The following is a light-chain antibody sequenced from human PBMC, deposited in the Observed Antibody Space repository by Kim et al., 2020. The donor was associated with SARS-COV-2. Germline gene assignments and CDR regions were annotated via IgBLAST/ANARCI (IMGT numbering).Light chain of an antibody. CDR2: AAS. CDR3: QQYNNWPLT. CDR1: QSVGSN. V-gene: IGKV3-15*01. Sequence: VSPGERATLSCRASQSVGSNLAWYQHKIGQAPKVLIYAASTRATGVPARFSGSGSGTEFTLTVSGLQSEDFAVYYCQQYNNWPLTFGGGTKVDIK. J-gene: IGKJ4*01.